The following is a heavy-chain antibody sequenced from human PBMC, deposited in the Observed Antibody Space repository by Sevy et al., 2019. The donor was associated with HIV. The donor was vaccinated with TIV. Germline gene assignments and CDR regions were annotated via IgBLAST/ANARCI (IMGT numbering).Heavy chain of an antibody. D-gene: IGHD2-2*01. CDR3: ARGYCSSTSCYGPVYYYYYYGMDV. CDR1: GFTFSSYA. CDR2: ISGSGGST. J-gene: IGHJ6*02. V-gene: IGHV3-23*01. Sequence: GGSLRLSCAASGFTFSSYAMSWVRQAPGKGLEWVSAISGSGGSTYYADSVKGRFTISRDNSKNSLYLQMNSLRAEDTAVYYCARGYCSSTSCYGPVYYYYYYGMDVWGQGTTVTVSS.